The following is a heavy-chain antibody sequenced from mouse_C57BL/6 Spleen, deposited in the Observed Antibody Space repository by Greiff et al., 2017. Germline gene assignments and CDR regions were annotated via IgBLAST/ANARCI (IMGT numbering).Heavy chain of an antibody. CDR2: IYPGSGST. V-gene: IGHV1-55*01. CDR1: GYTFTSYW. J-gene: IGHJ3*01. Sequence: QVQLQQPGAELVKPGASVKMSCKASGYTFTSYWITWVKQRPGQGLEWIGDIYPGSGSTNYNEKFKSKATLTVDTSSSTAYMQLSSLTSEDSAVXYCARLERVYYDYDGGSGWFAYWGQGTLVTVSA. D-gene: IGHD2-4*01. CDR3: ARLERVYYDYDGGSGWFAY.